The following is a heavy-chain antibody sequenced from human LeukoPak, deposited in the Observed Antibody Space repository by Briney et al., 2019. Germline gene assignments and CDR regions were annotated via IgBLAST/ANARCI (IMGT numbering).Heavy chain of an antibody. CDR3: ARERGSYSPVDY. Sequence: GASVKVSCKASGYTFTGQYMHWVRQAPGQALEWMGWINPNSGGRNYAQKFQGRVTMTRDTSISTAYMELSRLRSDDTAVYYCARERGSYSPVDYWGQGTLVTVSS. CDR1: GYTFTGQY. V-gene: IGHV1-2*02. D-gene: IGHD1-26*01. CDR2: INPNSGGR. J-gene: IGHJ4*02.